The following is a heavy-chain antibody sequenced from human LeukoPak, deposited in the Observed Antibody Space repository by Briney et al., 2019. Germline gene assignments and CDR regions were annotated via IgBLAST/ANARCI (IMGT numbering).Heavy chain of an antibody. D-gene: IGHD3-22*01. Sequence: GGSLRLSCAASGFTFSSHSMNWVRQAPGKGLEWVSYISSSSSTIYYADSVEGRFTISRDNAKNSLYLQMNSLRAEDTAVYYCARGAYYYEDWGQGTLVTVSS. CDR1: GFTFSSHS. J-gene: IGHJ4*02. CDR3: ARGAYYYED. CDR2: ISSSSSTI. V-gene: IGHV3-48*01.